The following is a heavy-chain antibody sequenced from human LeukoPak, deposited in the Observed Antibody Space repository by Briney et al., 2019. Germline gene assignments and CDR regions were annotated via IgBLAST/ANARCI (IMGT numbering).Heavy chain of an antibody. Sequence: SETLSLTCAVSGGSISSSNWWSWVRQPPGKGLEWIGDIYHSGSTNYNPSLKSRVTISVDKSKNQFSLKLSSVTAADTAVYYCARERAAAGTRLDYWGQGTLVTVSS. CDR2: IYHSGST. V-gene: IGHV4-4*02. CDR3: ARERAAAGTRLDY. J-gene: IGHJ4*02. D-gene: IGHD6-13*01. CDR1: GGSISSSNW.